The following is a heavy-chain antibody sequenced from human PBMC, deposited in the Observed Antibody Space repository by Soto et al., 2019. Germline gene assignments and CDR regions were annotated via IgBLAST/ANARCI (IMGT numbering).Heavy chain of an antibody. CDR3: ARGSRMVRDRAAFDY. CDR1: GGTFSSYA. D-gene: IGHD3-10*01. V-gene: IGHV1-69*13. CDR2: IIPIFGTA. Sequence: SVKVSCKASGGTFSSYAISWVRQAPGQGLEWMGGIIPIFGTANYAQKFQGRVTITADESTSTAYMELSSLRSEDTAVYYCARGSRMVRDRAAFDYWGQGTLVTV. J-gene: IGHJ4*02.